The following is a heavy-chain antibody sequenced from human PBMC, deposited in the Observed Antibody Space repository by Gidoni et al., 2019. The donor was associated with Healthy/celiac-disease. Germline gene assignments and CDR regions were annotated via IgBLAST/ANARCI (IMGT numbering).Heavy chain of an antibody. V-gene: IGHV3-53*01. D-gene: IGHD3-16*01. Sequence: VQLVAYGGGLIQPGGSLRLSCAASGFTVSSNYMSWVRQAPGKGLGWVSVIYSGGSTYYADSVKGRFTISRDNSKNTLYLQMNSLRAEDTAVYYCARDLYGGAMDYWGQGTLVTVSS. CDR2: IYSGGST. CDR1: GFTVSSNY. CDR3: ARDLYGGAMDY. J-gene: IGHJ4*02.